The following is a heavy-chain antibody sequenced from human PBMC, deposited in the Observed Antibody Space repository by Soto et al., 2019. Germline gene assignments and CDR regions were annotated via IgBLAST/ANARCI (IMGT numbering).Heavy chain of an antibody. CDR1: GFTFSSYA. CDR3: ARSGYSYGFDY. V-gene: IGHV3-23*01. J-gene: IGHJ4*02. CDR2: ISGRGDST. D-gene: IGHD5-18*01. Sequence: EVQLLESGGILVHPGGSLRLSCAASGFTFSSYAMTWVRQAPGKGLEWVSAISGRGDSTYYADSVKGRFTISRDNSKNTLYLQMGSLRAEDMAVYYCARSGYSYGFDYWGQGTLVTVSS.